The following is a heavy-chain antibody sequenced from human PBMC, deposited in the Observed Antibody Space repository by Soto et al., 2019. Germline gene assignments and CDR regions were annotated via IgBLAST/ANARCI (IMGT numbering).Heavy chain of an antibody. Sequence: QVQLQQRGAGLLKPSETLSLTCAVYGGSFSDYYWSWIRQPPGKGLEWIGEINHRGTTNYNPSLRSRVIISLDTFNNQFPLKLSSVPAADTALYYCARVKYEVVRFFMEFSGIDDWGQGTTVTVSS. D-gene: IGHD3-22*01. CDR2: INHRGTT. CDR1: GGSFSDYY. V-gene: IGHV4-34*01. CDR3: ARVKYEVVRFFMEFSGIDD. J-gene: IGHJ6*02.